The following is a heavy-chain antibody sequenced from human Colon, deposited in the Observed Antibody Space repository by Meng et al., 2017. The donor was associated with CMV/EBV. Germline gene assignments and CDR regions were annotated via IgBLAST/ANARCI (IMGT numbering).Heavy chain of an antibody. CDR1: GASITSYY. CDR2: VYISGNT. V-gene: IGHV4-4*07. CDR3: ARDSNLSGLAY. Sequence: QVRLRGSGPGLVKPSETLSLTCTVSGASITSYYWSWIRQPAGKGLEWIGRVYISGNTNYNPSLKSRVTMSIDTSKNQLSLNIRSVTAADTAVYYCARDSNLSGLAYWGQGTLVTASS. D-gene: IGHD3-10*01. J-gene: IGHJ4*02.